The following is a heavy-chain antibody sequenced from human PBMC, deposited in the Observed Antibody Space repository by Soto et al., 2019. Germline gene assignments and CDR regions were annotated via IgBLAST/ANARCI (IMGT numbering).Heavy chain of an antibody. CDR3: ARLSNGLDV. Sequence: GESPKISCKASGYSFTTYWIGWVRQMPGKGLEWMGLIYPGDSDTRYSPSFQGQVTISADKSISTAYLQWSSLKASDSAIYYCARLSNGLDVWGQGTTVTVSS. CDR1: GYSFTTYW. J-gene: IGHJ6*02. V-gene: IGHV5-51*01. CDR2: IYPGDSDT.